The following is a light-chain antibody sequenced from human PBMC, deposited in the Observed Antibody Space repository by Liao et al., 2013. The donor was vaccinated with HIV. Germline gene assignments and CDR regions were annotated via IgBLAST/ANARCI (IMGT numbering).Light chain of an antibody. CDR1: KLGDKY. Sequence: SYELTQPPSVSVSPGQTASITCSGDKLGDKYACWYQQRPGQSPVLVIYQDTKRPSGIPERFSGSYSGNTATLTISGTQGLDEADYYCQAWDSNTGVFGPGTKFTVL. V-gene: IGLV3-1*01. J-gene: IGLJ1*01. CDR3: QAWDSNTGV. CDR2: QDT.